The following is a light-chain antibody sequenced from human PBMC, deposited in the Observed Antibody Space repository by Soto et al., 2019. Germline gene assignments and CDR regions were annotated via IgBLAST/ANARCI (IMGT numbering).Light chain of an antibody. V-gene: IGKV3-11*01. Sequence: EIVLTQSPATLSLSPGERATLSCRASQSVSRHLAWYQQKPGQAPRLLISDASNRATGIPARFSGSGSGTDFTLTISSLEPEDFAVYYCQQYNDWPPFTFGPGTKVDIK. CDR1: QSVSRH. J-gene: IGKJ3*01. CDR2: DAS. CDR3: QQYNDWPPFT.